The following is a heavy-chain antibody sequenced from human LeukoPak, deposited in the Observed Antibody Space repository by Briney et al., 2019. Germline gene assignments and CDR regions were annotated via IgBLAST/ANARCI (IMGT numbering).Heavy chain of an antibody. V-gene: IGHV5-51*01. CDR2: FFPGDSDT. CDR3: ARGPRGGNWNEALDY. CDR1: GYSFTTYW. Sequence: GESLKISCKASGYSFTTYWIGWVRQMPGKGREWMGMFFPGDSDTRMSPSFQGQVTLSAVNSITTAYLQWSSLRASDTAIYYCARGPRGGNWNEALDYWGQGTLVTVSS. J-gene: IGHJ4*02. D-gene: IGHD1-1*01.